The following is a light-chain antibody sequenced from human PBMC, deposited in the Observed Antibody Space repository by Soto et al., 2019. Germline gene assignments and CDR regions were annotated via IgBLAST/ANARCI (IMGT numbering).Light chain of an antibody. CDR3: SSYTSSSTLGV. CDR2: EVS. CDR1: SSDVGGYNY. V-gene: IGLV2-14*01. Sequence: QSALTQPASVSGSPGQSITISCTGTSSDVGGYNYVSWYQQHPGKAPKLMIYEVSNRPSGVSNRFSGSKSGNTASLTISGLQAEDEDDYCCSSYTSSSTLGVFGGGTKLTVL. J-gene: IGLJ3*02.